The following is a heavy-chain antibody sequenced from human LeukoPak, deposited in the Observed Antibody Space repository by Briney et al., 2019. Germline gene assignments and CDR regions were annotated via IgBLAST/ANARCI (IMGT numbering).Heavy chain of an antibody. CDR3: AKDWIQFNRVFDCFDS. CDR2: IGNTET. Sequence: TGGSLRLSCATSGFPFETNAMSWVRQAPGKGLEWVATIGNTETFYADSVTGRFTISRDNSKNTVNLQMNRLRVEDTAIYDCAKDWIQFNRVFDCFDSWGQGTLVTVSS. D-gene: IGHD5-18*01. J-gene: IGHJ4*02. CDR1: GFPFETNA. V-gene: IGHV3-23*01.